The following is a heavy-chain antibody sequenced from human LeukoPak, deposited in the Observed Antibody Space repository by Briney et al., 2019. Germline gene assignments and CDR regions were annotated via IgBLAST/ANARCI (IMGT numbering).Heavy chain of an antibody. CDR1: GGSISSGDYY. CDR2: IYYSGST. D-gene: IGHD1-26*01. CDR3: ARNSGSLPYYYYYYMDV. J-gene: IGHJ6*03. V-gene: IGHV4-30-4*08. Sequence: SETLSLTGTVSGGSISSGDYYWSWIRQPPGKGLEWIGYIYYSGSTYYNPSLKSRVTISVDTSKNQFSLKLSSVTAADTAVYYCARNSGSLPYYYYYYMDVWGKGTTVTVSS.